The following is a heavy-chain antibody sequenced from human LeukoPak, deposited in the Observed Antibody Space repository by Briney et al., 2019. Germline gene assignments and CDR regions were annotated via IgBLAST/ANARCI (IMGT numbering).Heavy chain of an antibody. CDR3: ARMAPGYSGYDCPDY. CDR2: ISYDGSNK. V-gene: IGHV3-30-3*01. D-gene: IGHD5-12*01. CDR1: GFTFSSYA. J-gene: IGHJ4*02. Sequence: GGSLRLSCAASGFTFSSYAMHWVRQAPGKGLEWVAVISYDGSNKYYADSVKGRFTISRDNSKNTLYLQMNSLRAEDTAVYYCARMAPGYSGYDCPDYWGQGTLVTVSS.